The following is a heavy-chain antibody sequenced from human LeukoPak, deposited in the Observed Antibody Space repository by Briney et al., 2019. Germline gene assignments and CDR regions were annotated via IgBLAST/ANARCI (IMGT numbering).Heavy chain of an antibody. J-gene: IGHJ4*02. D-gene: IGHD6-19*01. V-gene: IGHV4-34*01. Sequence: SGTLSLTCAVYGGSFSGYYWSWIRQPPGKGLEWIGEINHSGSTNYNPSLKSRVTISVDTSKNQFSLKLSSVTAADTAVYYCAREAVAGTFESGYYFDYWGQGTLVTVSS. CDR2: INHSGST. CDR3: AREAVAGTFESGYYFDY. CDR1: GGSFSGYY.